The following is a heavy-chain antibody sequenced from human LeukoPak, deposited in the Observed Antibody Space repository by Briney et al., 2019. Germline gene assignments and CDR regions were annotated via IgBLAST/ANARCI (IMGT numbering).Heavy chain of an antibody. Sequence: ASVKVSCKASGYTFTSYDINWVRQVPGQGLEWMGWISAYNGNTNYAQKLQGRVTMTTDTSTSTAYMELRSLGSDDTAVYYCARDYDDFWSGYYPYGQNWFDPWGQGTLVTVSS. CDR3: ARDYDDFWSGYYPYGQNWFDP. V-gene: IGHV1-18*01. D-gene: IGHD3-3*01. CDR1: GYTFTSYD. J-gene: IGHJ5*02. CDR2: ISAYNGNT.